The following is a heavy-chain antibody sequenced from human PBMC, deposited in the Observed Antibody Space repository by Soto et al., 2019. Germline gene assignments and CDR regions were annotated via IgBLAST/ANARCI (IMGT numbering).Heavy chain of an antibody. V-gene: IGHV3-33*01. CDR1: GFTFSSYG. CDR3: AREWFGELLADYYYGMDV. D-gene: IGHD3-10*01. J-gene: IGHJ6*02. Sequence: PGGSLRLSCAASGFTFSSYGMHWVRQAPGKGLEWVAVIWYDGSNKYYADSVKGRFTISRDNSKNTLYLQMNSLRAEDTAVYYCAREWFGELLADYYYGMDVWGQGTTVTVSS. CDR2: IWYDGSNK.